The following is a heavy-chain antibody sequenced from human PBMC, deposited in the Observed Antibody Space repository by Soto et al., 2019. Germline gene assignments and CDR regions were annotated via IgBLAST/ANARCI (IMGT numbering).Heavy chain of an antibody. CDR1: GFAFGNYW. D-gene: IGHD2-15*01. Sequence: GGSLRLSCATSGFAFGNYWMHWVRQVQGRGLVWVSRIDTDGSTTSYADFAKGRFTISRDNAKSTLSLQMNSLRAEYTAIYYCACSRRPARLGPKGAIDYLGQGTLVTVS. V-gene: IGHV3-74*01. CDR3: ACSRRPARLGPKGAIDY. CDR2: IDTDGSTT. J-gene: IGHJ4*02.